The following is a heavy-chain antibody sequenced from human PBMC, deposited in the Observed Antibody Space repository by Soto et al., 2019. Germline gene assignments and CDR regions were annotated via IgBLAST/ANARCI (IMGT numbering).Heavy chain of an antibody. CDR3: TKSWRLYYRDV. CDR2: ITWNSGTI. Sequence: EVQLVESGGGLVQPGRSLRLSCAASGFTFDDYAMHLVRQAPGRGLEWVSRITWNSGTIDYADSVKGRFTISRDNAKNSLYLQMNSLRAEDTALYYCTKSWRLYYRDVCGKGTTVTVSS. D-gene: IGHD3-3*01. J-gene: IGHJ6*03. CDR1: GFTFDDYA. V-gene: IGHV3-9*01.